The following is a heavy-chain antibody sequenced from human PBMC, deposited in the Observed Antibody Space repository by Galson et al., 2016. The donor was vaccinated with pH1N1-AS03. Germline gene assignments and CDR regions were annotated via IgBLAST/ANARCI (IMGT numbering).Heavy chain of an antibody. CDR1: GFNFNVYS. V-gene: IGHV3-48*02. D-gene: IGHD5/OR15-5a*01. CDR2: MTSDMRTI. CDR3: ARSVQYSFDY. Sequence: SLRLSCAASGFNFNVYSMNWVRQAPGKGLEWISYMTSDMRTIKYADSVKGRFTISRDNARNSLFLQMNSLRDEDTAIYYCARSVQYSFDYWGQGTLVTVSS. J-gene: IGHJ4*02.